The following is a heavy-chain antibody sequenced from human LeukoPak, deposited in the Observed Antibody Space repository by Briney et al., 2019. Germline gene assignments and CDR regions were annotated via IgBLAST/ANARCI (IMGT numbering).Heavy chain of an antibody. V-gene: IGHV3-66*01. CDR3: AKSGLNRFDY. CDR2: IYSTGST. D-gene: IGHD2-15*01. Sequence: GGSLRLSCAASKFSVSSNYMTWVRQAPGKGPEWVSVIYSTGSTYYADSVKGRFTISRDNSKNTLYLQMNSLRAEDTAVYYCAKSGLNRFDYWGQGTLVTVSS. J-gene: IGHJ4*02. CDR1: KFSVSSNY.